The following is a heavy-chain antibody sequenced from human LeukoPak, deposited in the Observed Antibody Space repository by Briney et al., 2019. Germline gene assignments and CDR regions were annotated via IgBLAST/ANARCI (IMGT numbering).Heavy chain of an antibody. V-gene: IGHV3-43*01. CDR1: GFTFDDYT. D-gene: IGHD1-14*01. Sequence: PGGSLRLSCAASGFTFDDYTMHWVRQAPGKGLEWVSLISWDGGSTYCADSVKGRFTISRDNSKNSLYLQMNSLRAEDTALYYCAKAEPAAAHMMDVWGKGTTVTVSS. J-gene: IGHJ6*04. CDR2: ISWDGGST. CDR3: AKAEPAAAHMMDV.